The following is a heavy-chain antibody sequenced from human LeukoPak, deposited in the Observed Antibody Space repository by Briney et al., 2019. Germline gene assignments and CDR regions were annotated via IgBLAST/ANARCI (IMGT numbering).Heavy chain of an antibody. D-gene: IGHD1-26*01. CDR3: ARFPKRGAPVGC. CDR2: INHSGST. V-gene: IGHV4-34*01. J-gene: IGHJ4*02. CDR1: GFTVSTNY. Sequence: GSLRLSCAASGFTVSTNYMSWIRQPPGKGLEWIGEINHSGSTNYNPSLKSRVTISVDTSKNQFSLKLSSVTAADTAVYYCARFPKRGAPVGCWGQGTLVTVSS.